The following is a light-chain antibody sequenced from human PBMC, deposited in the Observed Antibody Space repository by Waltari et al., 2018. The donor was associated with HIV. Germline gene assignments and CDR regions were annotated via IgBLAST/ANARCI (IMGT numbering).Light chain of an antibody. Sequence: QSVLTQPPSASGTPGQRVTIPCSGSSSNIGSNTVNWYQQLPGTAPKLLLYSNNHRPAGVPDRVSGSKSGTAASLAISGLQSEDEADYYCAAWDGSLNGRVFGGGTKLTVL. CDR3: AAWDGSLNGRV. V-gene: IGLV1-44*01. CDR2: SNN. CDR1: SSNIGSNT. J-gene: IGLJ3*02.